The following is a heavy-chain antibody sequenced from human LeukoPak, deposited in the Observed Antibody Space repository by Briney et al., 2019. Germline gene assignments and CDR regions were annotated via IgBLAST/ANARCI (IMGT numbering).Heavy chain of an antibody. CDR1: GGSISSYY. Sequence: KTSETLSLTCTVSGGSISSYYWSWIRQPPGKGLEWIGYIYYSGSTNYNPSLKSRVTISVDTSKNQFSLKLSSVTAADTAVYYCARDKSTTHYYGSGSLPGMDVWGQGTTVTVSS. D-gene: IGHD3-10*01. J-gene: IGHJ6*02. CDR3: ARDKSTTHYYGSGSLPGMDV. V-gene: IGHV4-59*01. CDR2: IYYSGST.